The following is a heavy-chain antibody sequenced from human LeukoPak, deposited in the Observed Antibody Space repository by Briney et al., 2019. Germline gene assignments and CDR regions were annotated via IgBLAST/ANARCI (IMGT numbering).Heavy chain of an antibody. CDR3: ARALYSSGWYNDGY. Sequence: GGSLRLSCAASGFTFSSYAMSWVRQAPGKGLEWVSYISSSSSYTNYADSVKGRFTISRDNAKNSLYLQMNSLRAEDTAVYYCARALYSSGWYNDGYWGQGTLVTVSS. D-gene: IGHD6-19*01. V-gene: IGHV3-21*05. J-gene: IGHJ4*02. CDR2: ISSSSSYT. CDR1: GFTFSSYA.